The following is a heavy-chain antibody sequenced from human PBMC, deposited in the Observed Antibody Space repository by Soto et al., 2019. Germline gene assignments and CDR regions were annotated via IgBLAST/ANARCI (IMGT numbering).Heavy chain of an antibody. D-gene: IGHD3-16*01. J-gene: IGHJ4*02. CDR1: GFTFSSYG. CDR3: AKDPLFGGDMVPYYFEY. Sequence: GGSLRLSCAASGFTFSSYGMHWVRQAPGKGLEWVAVISYDGSNKYYADSVKGRFTISRDNSKNTLYLQMNSLRAEDTAVYYCAKDPLFGGDMVPYYFEYWGQGTLVTVSS. CDR2: ISYDGSNK. V-gene: IGHV3-30*18.